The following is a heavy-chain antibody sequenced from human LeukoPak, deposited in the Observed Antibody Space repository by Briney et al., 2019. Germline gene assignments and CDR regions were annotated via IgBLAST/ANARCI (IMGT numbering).Heavy chain of an antibody. CDR1: GYTFTGYY. D-gene: IGHD3-10*01. V-gene: IGHV1-2*02. J-gene: IGHJ6*02. CDR3: ARVGFGGSLAYYGMDV. Sequence: ASVKVSCKASGYTFTGYYMHWVRQAPGQGLEWMGWINPNSGGTNYAQKFQGRVTMTRDTSISTAYMELSRLRSGDTAVYYCARVGFGGSLAYYGMDVWGQGTTVTVSS. CDR2: INPNSGGT.